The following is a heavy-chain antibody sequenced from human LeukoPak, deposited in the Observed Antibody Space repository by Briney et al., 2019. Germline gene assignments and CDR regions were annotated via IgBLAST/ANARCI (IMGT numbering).Heavy chain of an antibody. CDR1: GVSISNGDYY. Sequence: QASQTLSLTCTVSGVSISNGDYYWTWIRQPPGKGLEWIAYIYYSGSTYYNPSLKSRATISVDKSKNQFSLKVSSVTAADTAVYFCARETFNSGLDYWGQGILVTVSS. CDR2: IYYSGST. CDR3: ARETFNSGLDY. V-gene: IGHV4-30-4*01. J-gene: IGHJ4*02. D-gene: IGHD4-23*01.